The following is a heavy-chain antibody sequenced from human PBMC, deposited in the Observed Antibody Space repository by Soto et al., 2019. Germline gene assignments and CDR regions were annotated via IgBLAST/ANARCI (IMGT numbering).Heavy chain of an antibody. V-gene: IGHV1-18*01. Sequence: QVQLVQSGAEVKKPGASVKVSCKASGYTFTTYGISWVRQAPGQGLEWMGWISAYNGNTNYAQKIQGRVTMTTDTPTRTAYMELRSLRSDDTAVYYCARQQWLYYYSGMDVWGQGTTVTVSS. D-gene: IGHD6-19*01. CDR1: GYTFTTYG. CDR2: ISAYNGNT. CDR3: ARQQWLYYYSGMDV. J-gene: IGHJ6*02.